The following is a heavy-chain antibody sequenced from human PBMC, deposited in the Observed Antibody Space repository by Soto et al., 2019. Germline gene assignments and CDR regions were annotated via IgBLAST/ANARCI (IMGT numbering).Heavy chain of an antibody. J-gene: IGHJ6*02. Sequence: QLTLKESGPTLVKPTQTLTLTCTFSGFSLSTSGVGVGWIRRPPGKALEWLALIYWDDDKRYSPSLKSRLTNTQDTSKKQVVLTMTTMDPVDTAAYDCAHAAWGYSGYEYRGVYCDGMNFWGHATTVTVSS. CDR2: IYWDDDK. CDR1: GFSLSTSGVG. V-gene: IGHV2-5*02. CDR3: AHAAWGYSGYEYRGVYCDGMNF. D-gene: IGHD5-12*01.